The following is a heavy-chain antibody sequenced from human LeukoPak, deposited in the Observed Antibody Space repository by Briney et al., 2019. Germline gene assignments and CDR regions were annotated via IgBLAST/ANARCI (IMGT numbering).Heavy chain of an antibody. Sequence: GGSLRLSCAASGFIFRSYAMHWVSQAPGKGGEWVAVISYDGSNKYYADSVKGRFTISRDNSKNTLYLQMNSLRAADTAVYYCARALRSSSWYGFDSWGQGTLVTVSS. CDR2: ISYDGSNK. V-gene: IGHV3-30*04. CDR1: GFIFRSYA. J-gene: IGHJ4*02. CDR3: ARALRSSSWYGFDS. D-gene: IGHD6-13*01.